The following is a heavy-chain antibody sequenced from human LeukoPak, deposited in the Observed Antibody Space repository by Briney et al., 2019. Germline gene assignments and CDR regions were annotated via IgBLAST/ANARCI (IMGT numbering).Heavy chain of an antibody. CDR3: ARFPVAVVGELYPPLDA. J-gene: IGHJ5*02. D-gene: IGHD3-10*01. Sequence: PGGSLRLSCAASGFTFSSYSMNWVRQAPGKGLEWVSYISSSSSTIYYADSVKGRFTISRDNAKNSLYLQMNSLRAEDTAVYYCARFPVAVVGELYPPLDAWGQGTLVTVSS. CDR2: ISSSSSTI. V-gene: IGHV3-48*04. CDR1: GFTFSSYS.